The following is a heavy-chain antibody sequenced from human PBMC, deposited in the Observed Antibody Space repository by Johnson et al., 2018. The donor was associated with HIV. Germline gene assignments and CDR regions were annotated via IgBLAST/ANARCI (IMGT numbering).Heavy chain of an antibody. J-gene: IGHJ3*02. CDR3: ATRDPTHRPGVCDI. Sequence: QVQLVESGGGLVKPGGSLRLSCAASGFSFSDYYMSWIRQAPGKGPEWVSYISSSGSTVYYADSVKGRFTISRDNAKNSLYLQMNSLRAEDTAVYYCATRDPTHRPGVCDIWGQGTMVTVSS. CDR1: GFSFSDYY. V-gene: IGHV3-11*04. CDR2: ISSSGSTV. D-gene: IGHD1-14*01.